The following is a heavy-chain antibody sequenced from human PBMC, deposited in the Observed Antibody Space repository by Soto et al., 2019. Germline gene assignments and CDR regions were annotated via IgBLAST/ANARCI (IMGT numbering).Heavy chain of an antibody. Sequence: PGGSLRLSCAASGFTFSSYGMHWVRQAPGKGLEWVAVISYDGSNKYYADSVKGRFTISRDNSKNTLYLQMNSLRAEDTAVYYCARDCIAVAFYAFDIWGQGTMVTVSS. J-gene: IGHJ3*02. CDR1: GFTFSSYG. CDR3: ARDCIAVAFYAFDI. V-gene: IGHV3-30*03. CDR2: ISYDGSNK. D-gene: IGHD6-19*01.